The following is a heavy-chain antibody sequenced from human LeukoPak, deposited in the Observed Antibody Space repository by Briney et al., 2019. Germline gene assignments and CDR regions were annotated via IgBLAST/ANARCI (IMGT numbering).Heavy chain of an antibody. CDR1: GFTFSSYA. CDR3: AKRRGTASSTIED. Sequence: GGSLRLSCAASGFTFSSYAMTWVRQAPGKGLEWVADISGRGDSANYVDSVKGRFTISRDNSKNTLYLQMNSLRAADTAIYYCAKRRGTASSTIEDWGQGTLVSASS. V-gene: IGHV3-23*01. D-gene: IGHD6-6*01. CDR2: ISGRGDSA. J-gene: IGHJ4*02.